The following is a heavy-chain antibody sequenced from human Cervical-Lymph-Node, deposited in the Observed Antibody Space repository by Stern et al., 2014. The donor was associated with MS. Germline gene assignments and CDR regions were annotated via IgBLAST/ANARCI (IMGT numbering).Heavy chain of an antibody. V-gene: IGHV4-59*08. CDR3: ARRRGGYYYGVDV. CDR1: GGSISNYY. Sequence: QVQLQESGPGLVKPSETLSLTCTVSGGSISNYYWSWIRQPPGKGLEWIGYIYYTGSTNYNPSLKSRVTISVDTSKTQFSLKLSSVTAADTAVYYCARRRGGYYYGVDVWGQGTTVTVSS. J-gene: IGHJ6*02. D-gene: IGHD3-16*01. CDR2: IYYTGST.